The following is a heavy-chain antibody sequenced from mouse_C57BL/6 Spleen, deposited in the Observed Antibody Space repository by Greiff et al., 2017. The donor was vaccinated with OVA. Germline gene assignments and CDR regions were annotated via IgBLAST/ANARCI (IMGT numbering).Heavy chain of an antibody. D-gene: IGHD1-1*01. CDR3: ARYPVITTVDYAMDY. CDR1: GYTFPSYW. Sequence: QVQLQQPGAELVKPGASVKLSCKASGYTFPSYWMQWVKQRPGQGLEWIGEIDPSDSYTNYNQKFKGKATLTVDTSSSTAYMQLSSLTSEDSAVYYCARYPVITTVDYAMDYWGQGTSVTVSS. V-gene: IGHV1-50*01. J-gene: IGHJ4*01. CDR2: IDPSDSYT.